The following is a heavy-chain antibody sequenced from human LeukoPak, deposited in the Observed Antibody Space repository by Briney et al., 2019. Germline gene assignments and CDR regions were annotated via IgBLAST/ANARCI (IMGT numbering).Heavy chain of an antibody. CDR1: GGSISSSSYY. V-gene: IGHV4-39*01. Sequence: SETLSLTCTVPGGSISSSSYYWRWIRQPPGKGLEWIGSIYYSGSTYYNPSIKSRVTISVDTCKIHFSLKLSTVTAADTAVYYCARQTGGERDYVWGSYRIRFVDYWGQGTLVTVSS. J-gene: IGHJ4*02. CDR3: ARQTGGERDYVWGSYRIRFVDY. CDR2: IYYSGST. D-gene: IGHD3-16*02.